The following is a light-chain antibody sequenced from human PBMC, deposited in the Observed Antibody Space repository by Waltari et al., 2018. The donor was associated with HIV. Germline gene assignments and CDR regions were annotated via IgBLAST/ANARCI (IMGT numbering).Light chain of an antibody. CDR1: QDIDNY. J-gene: IGKJ5*01. CDR2: AAS. V-gene: IGKV1-16*02. CDR3: QQYQSYPIT. Sequence: DVQMTQSPFSLSASVGDRVTITCRASQDIDNYLVWFQQKPGKAPKSLTYAASSLQSGVPSKFSGSRSGRDFTLTISSLQPEDFATYYCQQYQSYPITFGQGTRLEIE.